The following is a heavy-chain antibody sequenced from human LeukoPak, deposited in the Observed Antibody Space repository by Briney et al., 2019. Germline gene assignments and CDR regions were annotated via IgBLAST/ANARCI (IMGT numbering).Heavy chain of an antibody. V-gene: IGHV1-18*01. D-gene: IGHD6-6*01. CDR2: ISADNGNT. CDR1: GYTFTSYG. CDR3: ASIAARRAVGFDP. Sequence: ASVKVSCKASGYTFTSYGISWVRQAPGQGLEWMGWISADNGNTNYAQKFQGRVTMTRNTSISTAYMELSSLRSEDTAVYYCASIAARRAVGFDPWGQGTLVTVSS. J-gene: IGHJ5*02.